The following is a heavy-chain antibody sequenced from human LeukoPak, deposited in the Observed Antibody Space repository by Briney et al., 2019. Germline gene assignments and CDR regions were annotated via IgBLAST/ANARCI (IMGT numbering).Heavy chain of an antibody. V-gene: IGHV3-23*01. J-gene: IGHJ3*02. CDR3: AKPEGYCSSTSCSWGAFDI. CDR2: IIGSGGST. Sequence: GGSLRLSCAASGFTFSSYAMGWVRQAPGKGLEWVSAIIGSGGSTYYADSVKGRFTISRDNSKNTLYLQMNSLRAEDTAVYYCAKPEGYCSSTSCSWGAFDIWGQGTMVTVSS. CDR1: GFTFSSYA. D-gene: IGHD2-2*01.